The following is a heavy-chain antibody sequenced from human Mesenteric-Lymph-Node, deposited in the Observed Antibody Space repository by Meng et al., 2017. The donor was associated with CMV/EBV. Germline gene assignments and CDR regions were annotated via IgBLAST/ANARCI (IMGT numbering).Heavy chain of an antibody. J-gene: IGHJ5*02. CDR3: ARADPQANWFDP. CDR2: IGTAGDT. V-gene: IGHV3-13*01. Sequence: GGSLRLSCAASGFTFSSYDMHWVRQATGKGLEWVSAIGTAGDTYYPGSVKGRFTISRENAKNSLYLQMNSLRAGDTAVYYCARADPQANWFDPWGQGTLVTVSS. CDR1: GFTFSSYD.